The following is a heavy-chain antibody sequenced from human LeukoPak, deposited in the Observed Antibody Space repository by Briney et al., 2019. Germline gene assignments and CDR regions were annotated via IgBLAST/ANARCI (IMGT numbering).Heavy chain of an antibody. CDR1: GDTFINYA. CDR2: IIPIFGTA. D-gene: IGHD6-13*01. J-gene: IGHJ4*02. CDR3: ARGGTSSWPPRPFDY. V-gene: IGHV1-69*06. Sequence: SVKVSCKASGDTFINYAIIWVRQAPGQGLECMGGIIPIFGTANYAQKFQGRVTITADKSTSTAYMELSSPRSEDTAVYYCARGGTSSWPPRPFDYWGQGTLVTVSS.